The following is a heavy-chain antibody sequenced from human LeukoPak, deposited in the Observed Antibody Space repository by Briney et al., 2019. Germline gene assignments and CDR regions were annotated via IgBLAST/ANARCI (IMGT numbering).Heavy chain of an antibody. CDR3: ARGVLHDYIWGSYRQGLDY. V-gene: IGHV4-34*01. Sequence: PSETLSLTCAVYGGSFSGYYWSWIRQPPGKGLEWIGEINHSGSTNYNPSLKSRVTISVDTSKNQFSLKLSSVTAADTAVYYCARGVLHDYIWGSYRQGLDYWGQGTLVTVSS. CDR1: GGSFSGYY. CDR2: INHSGST. D-gene: IGHD3-16*02. J-gene: IGHJ4*02.